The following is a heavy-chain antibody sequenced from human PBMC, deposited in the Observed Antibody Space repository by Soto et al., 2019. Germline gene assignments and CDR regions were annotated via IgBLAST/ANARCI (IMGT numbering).Heavy chain of an antibody. Sequence: PSETLSLTCTVSDGSVSIGTYYWSWIRQPPGKGLEWIGFIHYSGSTNYNPSLKSRVTMSVDTSKNHFSLKLTSVNAADTAVYYCTRGGDAYQNGHWGQGTLVTVSS. J-gene: IGHJ4*02. V-gene: IGHV4-61*01. CDR2: IHYSGST. CDR1: DGSVSIGTYY. CDR3: TRGGDAYQNGH. D-gene: IGHD2-21*01.